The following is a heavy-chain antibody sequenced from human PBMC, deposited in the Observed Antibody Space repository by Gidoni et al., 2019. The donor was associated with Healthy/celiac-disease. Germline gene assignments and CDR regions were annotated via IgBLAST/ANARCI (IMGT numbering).Heavy chain of an antibody. CDR3: ARAQYCSGGSCYLYFDY. CDR1: GYTFTSYD. CDR2: MNPNSGNK. V-gene: IGHV1-8*01. Sequence: QVQLVQSGAEVKKPGASVKVSCKASGYTFTSYDINWVRQATGQGLEWMGWMNPNSGNKGYAQKFQGRVTMTRNTSISTAYMELSSLRSEDTAVYYCARAQYCSGGSCYLYFDYWGQGTLVTVSS. J-gene: IGHJ4*02. D-gene: IGHD2-15*01.